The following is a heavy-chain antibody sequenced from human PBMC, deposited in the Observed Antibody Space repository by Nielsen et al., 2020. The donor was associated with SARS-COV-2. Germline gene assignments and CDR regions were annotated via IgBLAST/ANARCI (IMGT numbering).Heavy chain of an antibody. Sequence: GSLRLSCTVSGGSISSSSYYWGWIRQPPGKGLEWIGSIYYSGSTYYNPSLKSRVTISVDTSKNQFSLKLSSVTAADTAVYYCARDGYSYGYGLDYWGQGTLVTVSS. D-gene: IGHD5-18*01. CDR2: IYYSGST. CDR1: GGSISSSSYY. CDR3: ARDGYSYGYGLDY. V-gene: IGHV4-39*07. J-gene: IGHJ4*02.